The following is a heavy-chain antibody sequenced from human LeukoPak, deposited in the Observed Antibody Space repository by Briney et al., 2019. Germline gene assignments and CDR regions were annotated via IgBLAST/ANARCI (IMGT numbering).Heavy chain of an antibody. V-gene: IGHV3-74*01. CDR1: GFTFSSYW. Sequence: GGSLRLSCAASGFTFSSYWIHWVRQAPGKGLVWVSGINSDGRSTNYADSVRGGFTLSRDNERNELYLQMNKLRADDTAGCYCARDGRFLDRSSVDYWGQGSLVTVSS. D-gene: IGHD3/OR15-3a*01. CDR3: ARDGRFLDRSSVDY. J-gene: IGHJ4*02. CDR2: INSDGRST.